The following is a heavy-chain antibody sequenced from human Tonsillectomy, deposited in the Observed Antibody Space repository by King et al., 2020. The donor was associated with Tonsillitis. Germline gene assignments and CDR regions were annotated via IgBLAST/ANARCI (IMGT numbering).Heavy chain of an antibody. CDR1: GASVRSLY. CDR2: IYNGGDT. D-gene: IGHD4-11*01. J-gene: IGHJ4*02. CDR3: ARGLYRADY. Sequence: VQLQESGPGLVKPSETLSLTCTVSGASVRSLYWTWIPQPAGKGLQWIGRIYNGGDTEYNPSLKSRVTMSVDTSKNQFSLSLNSVTAADTAMYFCARGLYRADYWGQGSLVTVSS. V-gene: IGHV4-4*07.